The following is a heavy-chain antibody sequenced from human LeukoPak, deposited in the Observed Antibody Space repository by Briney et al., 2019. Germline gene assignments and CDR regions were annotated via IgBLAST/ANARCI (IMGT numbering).Heavy chain of an antibody. D-gene: IGHD6-19*01. J-gene: IGHJ4*02. V-gene: IGHV3-33*01. CDR2: IWYDGSNK. CDR3: ASAVSSGWSYFDY. CDR1: GFTFSGYG. Sequence: GGSLRLSCAASGFTFSGYGMHWVRQASGKGLEWVAVIWYDGSNKYYADSVKGRFTISRDNSKNTLYLQMNSLRAEDTAVYYCASAVSSGWSYFDYWGQGTLVTVSS.